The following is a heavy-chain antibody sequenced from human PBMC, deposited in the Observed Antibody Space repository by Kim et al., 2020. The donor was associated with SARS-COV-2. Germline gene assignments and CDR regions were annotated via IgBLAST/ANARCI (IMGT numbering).Heavy chain of an antibody. CDR1: GYTFTSYD. J-gene: IGHJ6*02. Sequence: ASVKVSCKASGYTFTSYDINWVRQATGQGLEWMGWMNPNSGNTGYAQKFQGRVTMTRNTSISTAYMELSSLRSEDTAVYYCARGARGIVVVPAAISYYYYGMDVWGQGTTVTVSS. CDR2: MNPNSGNT. CDR3: ARGARGIVVVPAAISYYYYGMDV. D-gene: IGHD2-2*01. V-gene: IGHV1-8*01.